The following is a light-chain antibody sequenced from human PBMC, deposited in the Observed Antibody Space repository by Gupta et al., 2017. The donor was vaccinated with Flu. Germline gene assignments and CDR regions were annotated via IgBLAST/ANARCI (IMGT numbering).Light chain of an antibody. CDR3: QYYDRSAFT. V-gene: IGKV3-20*01. CDR1: QRLNSSY. CDR2: AAS. Sequence: EVVLPQSPGTLSLSPGETATLPCRASQRLNSSYFAWYQHEPGQAPRLLIYAASTRSGGVPYRFSGSGSGTDFTLTISSLEPEDFAVYYCQYYDRSAFTFGQGTRLEIK. J-gene: IGKJ2*01.